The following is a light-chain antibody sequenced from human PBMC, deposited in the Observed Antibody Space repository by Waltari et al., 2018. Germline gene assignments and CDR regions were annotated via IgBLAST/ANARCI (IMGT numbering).Light chain of an antibody. CDR3: QTWGTGTWV. Sequence: QPVLTQPPSASSSLGASVKLTCTLSSGHNNNAIAWHQQQPEKGPRVLMKVNSDGRHSKGDGIPDRFSGSSSGTEWYLIISSLQAEDEADYYCQTWGTGTWVFGGGTRLTVL. V-gene: IGLV4-69*01. CDR2: VNSDGRH. J-gene: IGLJ3*02. CDR1: SGHNNNA.